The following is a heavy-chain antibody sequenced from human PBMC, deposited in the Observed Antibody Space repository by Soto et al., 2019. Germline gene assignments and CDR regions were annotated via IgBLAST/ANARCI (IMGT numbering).Heavy chain of an antibody. CDR1: GGTFSSYA. J-gene: IGHJ3*02. V-gene: IGHV1-69*13. Sequence: SVKVSCKASGGTFSSYAISWVRQAPGQGLGWMGGIIPIFGTANYAQKFQGRVTITADESTSTAYMELSSLRSEDTAVYYCAREPTVVTPGAFDIWGQGTMVTVSS. D-gene: IGHD4-17*01. CDR3: AREPTVVTPGAFDI. CDR2: IIPIFGTA.